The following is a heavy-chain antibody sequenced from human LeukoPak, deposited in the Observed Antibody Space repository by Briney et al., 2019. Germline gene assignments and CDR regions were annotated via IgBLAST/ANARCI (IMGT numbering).Heavy chain of an antibody. Sequence: PGGSLRLSCATSGFTFSNAWMNWVRQAPGKGLEWVGRIRSNSDGGTIDYAAPVKGRFTLSRDDSKTTLYLQMNSLQTEDTAVYYCAKMLSAMVNSLFDYWGQGTLVTVSS. J-gene: IGHJ4*02. CDR3: AKMLSAMVNSLFDY. CDR1: GFTFSNAW. V-gene: IGHV3-15*07. CDR2: IRSNSDGGTI. D-gene: IGHD5-18*01.